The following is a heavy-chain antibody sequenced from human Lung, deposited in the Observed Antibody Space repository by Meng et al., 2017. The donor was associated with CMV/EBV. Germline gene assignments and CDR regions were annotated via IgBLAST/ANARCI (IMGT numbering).Heavy chain of an antibody. CDR3: AKAYCGNDCYYLGP. CDR2: INPGRGTT. D-gene: IGHD2-21*01. J-gene: IGHJ5*02. Sequence: ASAKVSCKASGYSFITDSMHWVRQAPGQRLEWMGIINPGRGTTTYAQHFQGRVTMTRDTSTSTVYMELSSLRSEDTAIYYCAKAYCGNDCYYLGPWGQGTXVTVYS. CDR1: GYSFITDS. V-gene: IGHV1-46*01.